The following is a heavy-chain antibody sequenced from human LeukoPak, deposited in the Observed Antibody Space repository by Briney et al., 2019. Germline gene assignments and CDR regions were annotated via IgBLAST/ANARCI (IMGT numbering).Heavy chain of an antibody. J-gene: IGHJ4*02. CDR3: ARRGAGSGGLDY. V-gene: IGHV3-23*01. Sequence: PGGSLTLSCAASGFSFSLYAMNCVRQAPGKGLEWVSTIIETGASPYYADSVRGRFTVSRDSSKNMFYLQMNSLRAEDTAIYYCARRGAGSGGLDYWGQGTLVTVSS. D-gene: IGHD6-19*01. CDR1: GFSFSLYA. CDR2: IIETGASP.